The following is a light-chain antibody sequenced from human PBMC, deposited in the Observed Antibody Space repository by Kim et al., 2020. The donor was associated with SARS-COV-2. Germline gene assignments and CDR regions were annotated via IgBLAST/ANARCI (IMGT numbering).Light chain of an antibody. Sequence: EIVMTQSPDTLSVSPGDRATLSCRASQSFGTNLAWYQQKPGQAPRLLIFGAYTRATGVPARFSGSGSETEFTVTISSLQSEDFAVYYCQQYNHWPPITFGQGTRLEIK. V-gene: IGKV3-15*01. CDR1: QSFGTN. CDR2: GAY. J-gene: IGKJ5*01. CDR3: QQYNHWPPIT.